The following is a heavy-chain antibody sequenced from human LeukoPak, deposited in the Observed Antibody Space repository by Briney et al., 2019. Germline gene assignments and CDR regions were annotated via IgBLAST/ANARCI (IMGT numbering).Heavy chain of an antibody. CDR2: ISSSGSTI. J-gene: IGHJ4*02. Sequence: PGGSLRLSCAASGFTFSSYEMNWVRQAPGKGLEWISYISSSGSTIYYADSVEGRFTISRDNAKNSLYLQINSLRAEDTAVYYCARGSYYGSGSHDYWGQGTLVTVSS. D-gene: IGHD3-10*01. CDR1: GFTFSSYE. CDR3: ARGSYYGSGSHDY. V-gene: IGHV3-48*03.